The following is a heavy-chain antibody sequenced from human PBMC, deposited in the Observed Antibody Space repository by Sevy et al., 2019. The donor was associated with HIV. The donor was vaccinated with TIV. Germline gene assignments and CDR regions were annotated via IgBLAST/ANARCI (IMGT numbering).Heavy chain of an antibody. CDR1: GASVSSANDY. Sequence: SETLSLTCSISGASVSSANDYWSWIRQPPGKGLEWIGYVFYFGTTNYNPSLKSRVTISLDMSKKQFSLKLSSVTAADTDVYYCARDQYYDIGTGLYAMDVWGQGTTVTVSS. CDR3: ARDQYYDIGTGLYAMDV. V-gene: IGHV4-61*01. D-gene: IGHD3-9*01. CDR2: VFYFGTT. J-gene: IGHJ6*02.